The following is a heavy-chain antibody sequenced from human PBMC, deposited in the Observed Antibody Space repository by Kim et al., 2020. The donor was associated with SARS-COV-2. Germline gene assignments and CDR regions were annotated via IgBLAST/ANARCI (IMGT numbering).Heavy chain of an antibody. J-gene: IGHJ4*02. V-gene: IGHV1-3*01. CDR2: IIAVIGNT. D-gene: IGHD6-13*01. Sequence: ASVKVSCKASGYTFSSYGMNWVRQAPGQRPEWMGWIIAVIGNTNYSQKFEGRVTITRDESTSTAYMELSSLISEDTAVYYCARYSRSVKFYFDYWGQGTLVTVSS. CDR3: ARYSRSVKFYFDY. CDR1: GYTFSSYG.